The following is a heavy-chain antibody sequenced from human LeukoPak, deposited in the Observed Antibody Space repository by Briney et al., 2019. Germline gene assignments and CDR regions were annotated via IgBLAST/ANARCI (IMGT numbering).Heavy chain of an antibody. CDR3: ARQKDCSSIRCYTSNWFDP. Sequence: ASVKVSCKASDYTFINYGISWVRQAPGQGLEWMGWISGYNGYTNYAQNFQGRVTMTKDTSTSTAYMELRSLRSDDTAMYYCARQKDCSSIRCYTSNWFDPWGQGTLVTVSS. V-gene: IGHV1-18*01. J-gene: IGHJ5*02. D-gene: IGHD2-2*02. CDR1: DYTFINYG. CDR2: ISGYNGYT.